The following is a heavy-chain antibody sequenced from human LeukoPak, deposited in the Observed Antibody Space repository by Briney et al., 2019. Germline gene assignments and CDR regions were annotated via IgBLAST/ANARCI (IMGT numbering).Heavy chain of an antibody. CDR3: ARERVVYSGFDY. CDR2: IIPIFGTA. CDR1: GGTFSSYA. J-gene: IGHJ4*02. D-gene: IGHD5-12*01. V-gene: IGHV1-69*01. Sequence: SVKVSCKASGGTFSSYAISWVRQAPGQGLEWMGGIIPIFGTANYAQKFQGRVTITADESTSTAYMELSSLRSEDTAVYYCARERVVYSGFDYWGQGTLVTVSS.